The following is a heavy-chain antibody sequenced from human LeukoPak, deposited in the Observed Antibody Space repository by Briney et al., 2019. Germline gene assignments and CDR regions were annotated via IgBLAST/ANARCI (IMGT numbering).Heavy chain of an antibody. CDR3: AKDRCGGDCYSDY. CDR2: ISGSGGST. J-gene: IGHJ4*02. D-gene: IGHD2-21*02. Sequence: GGSLRLSCAASGLTISSYVMSWVRQAPGKGLEWVSAISGSGGSTYYADSVKGRFTISRDNSKNTLYLQMNSLRAEDTAVYYCAKDRCGGDCYSDYWGQGTLVTVSS. V-gene: IGHV3-23*01. CDR1: GLTISSYV.